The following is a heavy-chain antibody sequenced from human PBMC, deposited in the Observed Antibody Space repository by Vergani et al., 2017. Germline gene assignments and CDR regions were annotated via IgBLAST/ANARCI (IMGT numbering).Heavy chain of an antibody. CDR2: IYDSGST. D-gene: IGHD6-6*01. V-gene: IGHV4-59*01. CDR1: GGSISSYY. CDR3: ARWGLAARPFPTLD. Sequence: QVQLQESGPGLVKPSETLSLTCTVSGGSISSYYWSWIRQPPGKGLEWIGYIYDSGSTNYNPSLKSRVTISVDTSKNQFSLKLSSVTAADTAVYYCARWGLAARPFPTLDWGQGTLVTVSS. J-gene: IGHJ4*02.